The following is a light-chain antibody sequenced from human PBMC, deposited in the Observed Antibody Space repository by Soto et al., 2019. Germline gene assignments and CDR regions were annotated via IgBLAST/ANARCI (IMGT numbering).Light chain of an antibody. J-gene: IGLJ1*01. CDR3: SSFASTHTYV. CDR2: EVN. Sequence: QSALTQPASVSRSPGQSITISCTGTSSDVAFYNHVSWYQQHPGKAPKLLIYEVNNRPSGVSHRFSGSKSGNTASLTISGLQAEDEADYYCSSFASTHTYVFGTGTKLTVL. V-gene: IGLV2-14*01. CDR1: SSDVAFYNH.